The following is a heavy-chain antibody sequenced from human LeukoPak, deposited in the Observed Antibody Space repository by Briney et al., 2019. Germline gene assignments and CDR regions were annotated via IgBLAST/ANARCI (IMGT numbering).Heavy chain of an antibody. J-gene: IGHJ4*02. CDR3: ARGRGSYYRY. Sequence: NPSETLSLTCAVYGSSFSAYYWSWIRQPPGKGLEWIGEINHGGSSNYNPSLKSRVTISVDTSKSQFSLKLSSVTAADTAVYYCARGRGSYYRYWGQGTLVTVSS. CDR1: GSSFSAYY. V-gene: IGHV4-34*01. D-gene: IGHD1-26*01. CDR2: INHGGSS.